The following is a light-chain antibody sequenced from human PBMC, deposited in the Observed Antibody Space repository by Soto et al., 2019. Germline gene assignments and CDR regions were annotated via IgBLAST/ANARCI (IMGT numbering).Light chain of an antibody. CDR2: EVS. V-gene: IGLV2-14*01. Sequence: QSALTQPASVSGSPGQSITISCTGTSSDVGGYNYVTWYQQHPGKAPKLMIYEVSNRPSGVSNRFSGSKSANTASLTISGLQPEDEDDYYCSSYSSSSTLIFGTGTQLTVL. CDR1: SSDVGGYNY. CDR3: SSYSSSSTLI. J-gene: IGLJ1*01.